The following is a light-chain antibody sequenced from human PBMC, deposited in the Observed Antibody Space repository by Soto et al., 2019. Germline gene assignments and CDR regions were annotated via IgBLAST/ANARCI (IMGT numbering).Light chain of an antibody. CDR1: QSISSY. Sequence: DIQMTQSPSSLSASVGDRVTITCRASQSISSYLNWYQQKPGQAPKLLIYAASSLQSGVPSRFSGSGSGTDFTLTISSLQPEDFATYYYQQSYSTPPITFGQGTRLEIK. CDR2: AAS. CDR3: QQSYSTPPIT. J-gene: IGKJ5*01. V-gene: IGKV1-39*01.